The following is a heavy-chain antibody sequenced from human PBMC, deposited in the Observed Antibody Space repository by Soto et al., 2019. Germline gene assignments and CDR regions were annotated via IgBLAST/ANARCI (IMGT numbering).Heavy chain of an antibody. CDR3: ARVLRGLTIFGVAHPGHY. CDR1: GGYISSYY. D-gene: IGHD3-3*01. V-gene: IGHV4-59*01. CDR2: IYYSGST. Sequence: SETLSLTCTVSGGYISSYYWTWIRQPPGKGLEWIGYIYYSGSTNYNPSLKSRVTISVDTSKNQFSLKLSSVTAADTAVYYCARVLRGLTIFGVAHPGHYWGQGTLVTVSS. J-gene: IGHJ4*02.